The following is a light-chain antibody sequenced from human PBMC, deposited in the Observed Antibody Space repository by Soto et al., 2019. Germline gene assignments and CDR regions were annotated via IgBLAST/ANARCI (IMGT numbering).Light chain of an antibody. CDR3: QQYNKWPFT. CDR2: DAS. Sequence: EVVMTQSPATLSVSPGERAMFSCRASQSISSTLAWYQQKPGQAPRLLIYDASTRATGVQARFSGSGSGTEFTLTIRSLQSEDFAAYYCQQYNKWPFTFGPGTKVDIK. CDR1: QSISST. V-gene: IGKV3-15*01. J-gene: IGKJ3*01.